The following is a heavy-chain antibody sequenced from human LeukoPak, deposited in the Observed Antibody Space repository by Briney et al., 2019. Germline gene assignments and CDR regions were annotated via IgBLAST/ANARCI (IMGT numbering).Heavy chain of an antibody. Sequence: KASETLSLTCTVSGDSIRGYYWSWIRQPPGKGLEWIGYVYYIGSTNYNPSLKSRLTMSVDTSKNQVSLRLSSVTAADTAVYYCAKDGDSSGWYFPPWGQGTLVTVSS. CDR2: VYYIGST. J-gene: IGHJ5*02. CDR1: GDSIRGYY. D-gene: IGHD6-19*01. V-gene: IGHV4-59*01. CDR3: AKDGDSSGWYFPP.